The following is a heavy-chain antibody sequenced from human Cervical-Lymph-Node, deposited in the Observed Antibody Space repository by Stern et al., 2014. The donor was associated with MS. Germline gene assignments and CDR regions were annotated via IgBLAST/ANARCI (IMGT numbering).Heavy chain of an antibody. V-gene: IGHV1-69*01. CDR1: GGTFSRYA. Sequence: VQLVPPGAEVKKAGSSVKVSCKASGGTFSRYAVSWVRQAPGQGHEWMGEIIPMFGAANYAQKFQGRVTITADESTNTAYMEVSSLRSDDTAIYYCARLPQLVDHRDYWWGQGSLVTVSS. CDR3: ARLPQLVDHRDYW. J-gene: IGHJ4*02. CDR2: IIPMFGAA. D-gene: IGHD4-17*01.